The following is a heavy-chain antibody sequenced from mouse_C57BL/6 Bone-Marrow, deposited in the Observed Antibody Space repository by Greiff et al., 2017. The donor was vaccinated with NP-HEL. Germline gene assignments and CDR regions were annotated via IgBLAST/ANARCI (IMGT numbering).Heavy chain of an antibody. V-gene: IGHV1-26*01. CDR1: GYTFTDYY. J-gene: IGHJ1*03. Sequence: LVEPGASVKISCKASGYTFTDYYMNWVKQSHGKSLEWIGDINPNNGGTSYNQKFKGKATLTVDKSSSTAYMELRSLTSEDSAVYYCARRTTVVATDWYFDVWGTGTTVTVSS. CDR3: ARRTTVVATDWYFDV. D-gene: IGHD1-1*01. CDR2: INPNNGGT.